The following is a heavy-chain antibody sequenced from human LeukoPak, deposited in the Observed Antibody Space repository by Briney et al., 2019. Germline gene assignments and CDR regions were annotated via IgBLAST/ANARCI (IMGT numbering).Heavy chain of an antibody. D-gene: IGHD2-2*01. CDR1: GASISSNNYY. V-gene: IGHV4-39*01. CDR3: AKSRGSGLIDY. Sequence: SETLSLTCTVSGASISSNNYYWGWVRQPPGKGLEWIGNIYSSGNTYYNASLKSRVTIYIDTSKNQFSLNLSSVTAADTAVYYCAKSRGSGLIDYWGQGTLVTVSS. CDR2: IYSSGNT. J-gene: IGHJ4*02.